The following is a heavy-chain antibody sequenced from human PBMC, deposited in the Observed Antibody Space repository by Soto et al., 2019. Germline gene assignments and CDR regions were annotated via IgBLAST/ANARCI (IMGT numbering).Heavy chain of an antibody. J-gene: IGHJ6*02. CDR1: GGTFSSYA. Sequence: QVQLVQSGAEVKKPGSSVKVSCKASGGTFSSYAISWVRQAPGQGLEWMGGIIPIFGTANYAQKFQGRVTLTADESTSTAYMELSSLRSEDTAVYYCARDQQHPRMDYYGMDVWGQGTTVTVSS. D-gene: IGHD6-13*01. CDR2: IIPIFGTA. V-gene: IGHV1-69*01. CDR3: ARDQQHPRMDYYGMDV.